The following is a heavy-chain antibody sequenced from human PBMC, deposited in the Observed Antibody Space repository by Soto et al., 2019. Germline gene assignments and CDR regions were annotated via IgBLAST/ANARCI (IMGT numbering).Heavy chain of an antibody. CDR2: IDQTGANT. CDR1: GFTFSSYA. J-gene: IGHJ4*02. D-gene: IGHD3-16*01. V-gene: IGHV3-23*05. Sequence: WGSLRLSCTTSGFTFSSYAMSWVRQAPGTGLEWVSTIDQTGANTHYADFVKGRFTISRDNYRNTLDLQMNSLRAADTALYYCVSWVSANFDYWGQGTPVTVSS. CDR3: VSWVSANFDY.